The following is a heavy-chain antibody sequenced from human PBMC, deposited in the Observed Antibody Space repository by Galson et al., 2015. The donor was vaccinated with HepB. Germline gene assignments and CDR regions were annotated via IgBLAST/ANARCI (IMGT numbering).Heavy chain of an antibody. V-gene: IGHV3-21*01. CDR3: ARADDRDAFDI. CDR2: ISSSSSYI. D-gene: IGHD1-1*01. CDR1: GFTFSSYS. J-gene: IGHJ3*02. Sequence: SLRLSCAASGFTFSSYSMNWVRQAPGKGLEWVSSISSSSSYIYYADSVKGRFTISRDNAKNSLYLQMNSLRAEDTAVHYCARADDRDAFDIWGQGTMVTVSS.